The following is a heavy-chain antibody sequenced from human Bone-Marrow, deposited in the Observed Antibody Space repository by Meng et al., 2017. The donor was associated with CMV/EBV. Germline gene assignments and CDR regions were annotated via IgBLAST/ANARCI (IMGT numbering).Heavy chain of an antibody. CDR2: ISNNNGNA. D-gene: IGHD2-2*02. J-gene: IGHJ5*02. CDR3: ARVKKEEVPAAIRGGNWFDP. CDR1: SDG. Sequence: SDGSRWVRQAAGKEVEGRRWISNNNGNANDAQKQQGRVTMTTDKSTSTAYRELRSLRSDDTAVYYCARVKKEEVPAAIRGGNWFDPWGQGTLVTVSS. V-gene: IGHV1-18*01.